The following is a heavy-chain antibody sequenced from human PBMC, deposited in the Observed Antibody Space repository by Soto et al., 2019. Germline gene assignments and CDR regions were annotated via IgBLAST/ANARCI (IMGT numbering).Heavy chain of an antibody. V-gene: IGHV1-18*01. J-gene: IGHJ4*02. D-gene: IGHD3-10*01. CDR2: ISRHNGNT. Sequence: QVQLVQSGAEVKKPGASVKVSCKASGYAFIGYGISWVRQAPGQGLEWMGWISRHNGNTNYAQKFQGRVTMTTAASTSTAYMELRSLRSDNTAVYYCARDLDGSGSYYTDYWGQGTLVTVSS. CDR1: GYAFIGYG. CDR3: ARDLDGSGSYYTDY.